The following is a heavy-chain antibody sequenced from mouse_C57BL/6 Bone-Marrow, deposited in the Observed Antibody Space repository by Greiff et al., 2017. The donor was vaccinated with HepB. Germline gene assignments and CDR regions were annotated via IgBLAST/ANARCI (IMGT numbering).Heavy chain of an antibody. V-gene: IGHV5-9-1*02. D-gene: IGHD2-1*01. J-gene: IGHJ1*03. CDR1: GFTFSSYA. Sequence: EVQLVESGEGLVKPGGSLKLSCAASGFTFSSYAMSWVRQTPEKRLEWVAYISSGGDYIHYADTVKGRFTISRDNARNTLYLQMSSLKSEDTAMYYCTRDSPRGNYRNFDVWGTGTTVTVSS. CDR3: TRDSPRGNYRNFDV. CDR2: ISSGGDYI.